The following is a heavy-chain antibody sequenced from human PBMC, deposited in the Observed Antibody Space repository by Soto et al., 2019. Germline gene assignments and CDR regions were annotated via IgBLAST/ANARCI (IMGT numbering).Heavy chain of an antibody. CDR2: LYYSGST. CDR1: GGSISISSYY. Sequence: SETLSLTCSVSGGSISISSYYWVWIRQPPGKGLEWIGSLYYSGSTYYNPSLKSRVTISVDTSKNQFSLRLSSVTAAGTAVYYCASLRRYGDYPYYRDFMSVWGKGTKVPGSS. V-gene: IGHV4-39*01. J-gene: IGHJ6*04. CDR3: ASLRRYGDYPYYRDFMSV. D-gene: IGHD4-17*01.